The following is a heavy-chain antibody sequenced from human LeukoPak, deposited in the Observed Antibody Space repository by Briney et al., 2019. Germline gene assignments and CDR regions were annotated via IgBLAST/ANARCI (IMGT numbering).Heavy chain of an antibody. Sequence: GGSLRLSCAASGFTFSNYAMNWVRQAPGKGLEWVSAISGNGISTYSADSVKGRFTISRDDSKSTLYMQMNSLRAEDTAVYYCAKGTTGTYSYRRHFEYWGQGTLVTVSS. CDR3: AKGTTGTYSYRRHFEY. J-gene: IGHJ4*02. V-gene: IGHV3-23*01. CDR2: ISGNGIST. CDR1: GFTFSNYA. D-gene: IGHD5-18*01.